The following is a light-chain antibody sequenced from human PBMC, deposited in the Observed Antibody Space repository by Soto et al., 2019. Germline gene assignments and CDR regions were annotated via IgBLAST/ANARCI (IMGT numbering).Light chain of an antibody. CDR3: SSYTKTSTLGV. Sequence: QSALTQPASVSGSPGQSITISCTGTTSDIGGYNYVSWYQQHPGKAPKLIIYEVSDRPSGVSHRFSGSKSGNTASLTISGLQTDDEADYYCSSYTKTSTLGVFGGGTKVTVL. CDR1: TSDIGGYNY. V-gene: IGLV2-14*01. CDR2: EVS. J-gene: IGLJ2*01.